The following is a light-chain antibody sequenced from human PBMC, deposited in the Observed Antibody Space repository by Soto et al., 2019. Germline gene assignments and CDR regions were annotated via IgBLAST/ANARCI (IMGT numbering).Light chain of an antibody. CDR3: QQYKYWPLT. Sequence: EVVMTQSPVTLSVSPGERATLYCRASESVYGSLAWYQQKPGQAPRLLIHGASNRATDIPARFSGSGSGTEFSLAITGLQSDDVAVYYCQQYKYWPLTFGGGTKVEIK. CDR2: GAS. CDR1: ESVYGS. V-gene: IGKV3-15*01. J-gene: IGKJ4*01.